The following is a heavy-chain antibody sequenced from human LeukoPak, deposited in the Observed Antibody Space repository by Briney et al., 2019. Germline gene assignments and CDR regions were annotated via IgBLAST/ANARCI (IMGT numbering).Heavy chain of an antibody. CDR1: GFTFSNYA. CDR3: AGDQAYYDSSGYPYYFDY. CDR2: ISGSGDNT. Sequence: PGGSLRLSCAASGFTFSNYAMSWVRQAPGKGLEWVSAISGSGDNTYYADSVKGRFTISRDNSKNTLYLQMNSLRAEDTAVYYCAGDQAYYDSSGYPYYFDYWGQGTLVTVSS. V-gene: IGHV3-23*01. J-gene: IGHJ4*02. D-gene: IGHD3-22*01.